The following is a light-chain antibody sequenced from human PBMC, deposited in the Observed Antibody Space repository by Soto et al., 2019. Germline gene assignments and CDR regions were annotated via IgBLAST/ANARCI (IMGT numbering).Light chain of an antibody. CDR3: QQYDSYST. Sequence: DIQMTQSPSTLSASVGDRVIITCRASQSISSWLAWYQQKPGQAPKLLIYDASTLESGVPSRLSGSGSGTEFTLTISSLQPDDFATYYCQQYDSYSTFGQGTKL. J-gene: IGKJ2*01. CDR1: QSISSW. V-gene: IGKV1-5*01. CDR2: DAS.